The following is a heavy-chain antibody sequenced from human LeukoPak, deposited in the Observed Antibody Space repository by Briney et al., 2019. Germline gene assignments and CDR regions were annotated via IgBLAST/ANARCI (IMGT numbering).Heavy chain of an antibody. CDR3: ARFGSTRQLPYGDYVGY. Sequence: GGSLRLSCAASGFTFSSYGMHWVRQAPGKGLEWVANIKQDGSEKYYVDSVKGRFTISRDNAKNSLYLQMNSLRAEDTAVYYCARFGSTRQLPYGDYVGYWGQGTLVTVSS. J-gene: IGHJ4*02. CDR1: GFTFSSYG. CDR2: IKQDGSEK. V-gene: IGHV3-7*01. D-gene: IGHD4-17*01.